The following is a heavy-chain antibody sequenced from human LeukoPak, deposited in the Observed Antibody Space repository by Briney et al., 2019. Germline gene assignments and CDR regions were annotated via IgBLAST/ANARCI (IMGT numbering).Heavy chain of an antibody. CDR1: GGSISSYY. CDR3: ARELSSIEYNWFDP. J-gene: IGHJ5*02. CDR2: IYYSGST. Sequence: SETLSLTCTVSGGSISSYYWSWIRQPPGKGLEWIGYIYYSGSTNYNPSLKSRVTISVDTSKNRFSLKLSSVTAADTAVYYCARELSSIEYNWFDPWGQGTLVTVSS. D-gene: IGHD2/OR15-2a*01. V-gene: IGHV4-59*01.